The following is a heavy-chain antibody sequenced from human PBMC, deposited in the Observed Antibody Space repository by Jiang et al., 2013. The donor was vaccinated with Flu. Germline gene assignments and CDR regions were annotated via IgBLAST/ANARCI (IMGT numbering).Heavy chain of an antibody. V-gene: IGHV1-69*01. D-gene: IGHD3-10*01. CDR2: IIPIFGTA. CDR1: GGTFSSYA. J-gene: IGHJ1*01. Sequence: GAEVKKPGSSVKVSCKASGGTFSSYAISWVRQAPGQGLEWMGGIIPIFGTANYAQKFQGRVTITADESTSTAYMELSSLRSEDTAVYYCARDQRITMVRGVINAEYFQHWGQGTLVTVSS. CDR3: ARDQRITMVRGVINAEYFQH.